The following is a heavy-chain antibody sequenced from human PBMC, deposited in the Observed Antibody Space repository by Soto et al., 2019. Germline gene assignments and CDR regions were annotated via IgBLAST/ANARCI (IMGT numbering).Heavy chain of an antibody. CDR2: IYYNRSI. CDR3: VRNQYY. Sequence: PSETLSLTCAVSGGSVSSCSYYWSWMMQDTEKSRGWICYIYYNRSITYDPSIKRRVTISVVTSKTQLYLNLSSVTAADTAVYYCVRNQYYWGQGTLVTVSS. V-gene: IGHV4-61*01. J-gene: IGHJ4*02. CDR1: GGSVSSCSYY.